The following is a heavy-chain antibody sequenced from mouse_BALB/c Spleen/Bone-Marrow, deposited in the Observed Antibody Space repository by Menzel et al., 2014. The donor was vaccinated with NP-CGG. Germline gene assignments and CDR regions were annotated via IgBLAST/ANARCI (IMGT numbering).Heavy chain of an antibody. Sequence: QVQLQQSGAELVKPGASAKMSCKAFGYTFTTYPIEWMKQNHGKSLEWIGNFHPYNDDTKYNEKFKGKAKLTVEKSSSTVYLELSRLTSDDSAVYYCARGGYYGSSSFAYWGQGTLVTVSA. D-gene: IGHD1-1*01. V-gene: IGHV1-47*01. CDR1: GYTFTTYP. CDR2: FHPYNDDT. CDR3: ARGGYYGSSSFAY. J-gene: IGHJ3*01.